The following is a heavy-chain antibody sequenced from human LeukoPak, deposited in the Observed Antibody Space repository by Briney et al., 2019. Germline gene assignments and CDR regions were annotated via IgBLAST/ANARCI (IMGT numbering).Heavy chain of an antibody. CDR3: ARSGYSYGYGEYYFDY. D-gene: IGHD5-18*01. Sequence: SVKVSCKASGGTFSSYAISWVRQAPGQGLEWMGRIIPILGIASYAQKFQGRVTITADKSASTAYMELSSLRSEDTAVYYCARSGYSYGYGEYYFDYWGQGTLVTVSS. CDR1: GGTFSSYA. V-gene: IGHV1-69*04. J-gene: IGHJ4*02. CDR2: IIPILGIA.